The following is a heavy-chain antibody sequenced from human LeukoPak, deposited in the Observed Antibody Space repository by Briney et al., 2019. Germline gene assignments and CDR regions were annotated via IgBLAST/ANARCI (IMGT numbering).Heavy chain of an antibody. D-gene: IGHD3-10*01. CDR1: GFTFSIYS. CDR2: ITSSSGTI. V-gene: IGHV3-48*04. CDR3: ATRNFGSGSRYFDY. J-gene: IGHJ4*02. Sequence: PGGSLRLSCAASGFTFSIYSMNWVRQAPGKGLEWVSYITSSSGTIYYADSVKGRFTISRDNAKNSLYLQMNSLRAEDTAVYYCATRNFGSGSRYFDYWGQGTLVTVSS.